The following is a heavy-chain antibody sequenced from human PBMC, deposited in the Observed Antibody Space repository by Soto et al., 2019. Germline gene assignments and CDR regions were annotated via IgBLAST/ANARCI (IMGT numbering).Heavy chain of an antibody. D-gene: IGHD6-6*01. V-gene: IGHV3-21*01. J-gene: IGHJ4*02. CDR2: ISSSSSYI. CDR1: GFTFSSYS. Sequence: PGGSLRLSCAASGFTFSSYSMNWVRQAPGKGLEWVSSISSSSSYIYYADSVKGRFTISRDNAKNSLYLQMNSLRAEDTAVYYCAREGVAAHPRSHYWGQGTLVTVSS. CDR3: AREGVAAHPRSHY.